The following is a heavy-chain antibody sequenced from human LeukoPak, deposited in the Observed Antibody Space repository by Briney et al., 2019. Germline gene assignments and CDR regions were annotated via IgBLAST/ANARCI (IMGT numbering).Heavy chain of an antibody. CDR1: GDSMNSGGHY. CDR3: ARSWVETSFFDF. V-gene: IGHV4-31*03. D-gene: IGHD2-21*02. J-gene: IGHJ4*02. Sequence: PSETLSLTCTVSGDSMNSGGHYWTWIRQHPGKGLEWIGHIHYGGFTDYNPSLKTRCVISEDPSKNVFSLDLTSVTAADTAVYFCARSWVETSFFDFWGQGVQVIVSS. CDR2: IHYGGFT.